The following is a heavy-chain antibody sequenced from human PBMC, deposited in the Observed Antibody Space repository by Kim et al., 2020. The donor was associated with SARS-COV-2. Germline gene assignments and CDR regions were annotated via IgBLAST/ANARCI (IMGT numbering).Heavy chain of an antibody. CDR2: ISYDGSNK. Sequence: GGSLRLSCAASGFTFSSYGLHWVRQAPGKGLEWVAVISYDGSNKYYADSVKGQFTISRDNSKNTLYLKMNSLRAEDTAVYYCSKDNWANGGSSSWSWFDPWGQGTLVTVSS. J-gene: IGHJ5*02. CDR1: GFTFSSYG. D-gene: IGHD6-13*01. V-gene: IGHV3-30*18. CDR3: SKDNWANGGSSSWSWFDP.